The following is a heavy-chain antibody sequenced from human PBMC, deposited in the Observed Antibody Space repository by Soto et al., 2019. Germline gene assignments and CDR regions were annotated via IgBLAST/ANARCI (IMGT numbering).Heavy chain of an antibody. CDR2: ISAYNGKR. CDR3: VRGRIVASIHDAFEI. V-gene: IGHV1-18*01. J-gene: IGHJ3*02. D-gene: IGHD2-21*01. CDR1: GYDFTSYG. Sequence: QGQLLQSGDEVKKPGASVRVSCRASGYDFTSYGISRVRQAPGQGLEWVSWISAYNGKRDTAQKFQGRVTMTLDTSTDTAHMELGDLTSADSAVYYCVRGRIVASIHDAFEIWGQGAMVAVSS.